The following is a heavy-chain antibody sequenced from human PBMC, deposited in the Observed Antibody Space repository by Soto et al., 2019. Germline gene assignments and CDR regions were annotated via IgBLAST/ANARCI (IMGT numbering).Heavy chain of an antibody. V-gene: IGHV3-30*03. CDR3: AILTPGIAAAGTVY. Sequence: PGGSLRLSCAASGFTFSSYGMHWVRQAPGKGLEWVAVISYDGSNKYYADSVKGRFTISRDNSKNTLYLQMNSLRAEDTAVYYCAILTPGIAAAGTVYWGQGTLVTVYS. J-gene: IGHJ4*02. D-gene: IGHD6-13*01. CDR1: GFTFSSYG. CDR2: ISYDGSNK.